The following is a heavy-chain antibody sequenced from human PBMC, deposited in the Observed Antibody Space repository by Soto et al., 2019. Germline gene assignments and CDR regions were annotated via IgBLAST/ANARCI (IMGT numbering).Heavy chain of an antibody. D-gene: IGHD3-22*01. V-gene: IGHV3-23*01. CDR3: AKDYFHDNSGYYNVPLPEGAFDI. J-gene: IGHJ3*02. CDR2: ISGSGGST. CDR1: GFTFSSYA. Sequence: GGSLRLSCAASGFTFSSYAMSWVRQAPGKGLEWVSAISGSGGSTYYADSVKGRFTISRDNSKNTLYLQMNSLRAEDTAVYYCAKDYFHDNSGYYNVPLPEGAFDIRGQGTMVTVSS.